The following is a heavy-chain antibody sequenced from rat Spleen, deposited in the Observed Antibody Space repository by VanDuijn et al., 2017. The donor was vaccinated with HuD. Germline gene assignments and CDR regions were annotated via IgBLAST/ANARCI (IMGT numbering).Heavy chain of an antibody. CDR1: GFTFSTAW. CDR2: IKAKSNNYAT. J-gene: IGHJ4*01. V-gene: IGHV6-6*01. Sequence: EVQLVESGGGLVQPGNSLKLSCATSGFTFSTAWMYWYRQFPEKRLEWVARIKAKSNNYATDYTESVKGRFSISRDDSKSSIYLQMNHLKEEDTAIYYCTRDLPGGYVMDAWGQGASVTVSS. D-gene: IGHD1-4*01. CDR3: TRDLPGGYVMDA.